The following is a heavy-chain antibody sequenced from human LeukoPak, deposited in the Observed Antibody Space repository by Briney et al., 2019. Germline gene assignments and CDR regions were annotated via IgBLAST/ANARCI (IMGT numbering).Heavy chain of an antibody. V-gene: IGHV1-2*02. Sequence: GASVKVSCKASGYTFTGYYMHWVRQAPGQGLEGMGWINPNSGGTNYAQKFQGRVTMTRDTSISTAYMELSRLRSDDTAVYSCARGGYCSSTSCYSIGIDYWGQGTLVTVSS. J-gene: IGHJ4*02. CDR3: ARGGYCSSTSCYSIGIDY. D-gene: IGHD2-2*02. CDR1: GYTFTGYY. CDR2: INPNSGGT.